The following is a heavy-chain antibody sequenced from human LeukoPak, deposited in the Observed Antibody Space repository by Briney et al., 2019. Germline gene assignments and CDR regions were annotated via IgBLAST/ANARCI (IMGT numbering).Heavy chain of an antibody. CDR1: GDSISTYF. CDR2: ISYSGST. CDR3: ARIRYYGSGSKYNAVGFYYFDY. V-gene: IGHV4-59*01. J-gene: IGHJ4*02. Sequence: SETLSLTCTVSGDSISTYFWSWIRQPPGKGLEWVGYISYSGSTDYNPSLKSRVTISADTSHNHFSLKLSSVTAADTAVYYCARIRYYGSGSKYNAVGFYYFDYWGQGTLVTVSS. D-gene: IGHD3-10*01.